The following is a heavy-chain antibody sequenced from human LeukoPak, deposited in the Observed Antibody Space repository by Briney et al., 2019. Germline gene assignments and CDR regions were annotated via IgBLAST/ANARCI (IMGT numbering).Heavy chain of an antibody. CDR2: ISGSGDST. CDR1: GFTFSTYA. J-gene: IGHJ4*02. CDR3: AKGYYDSTGYPLRPSFDY. Sequence: PGGSLRLSCAASGFTFSTYAVNWVRQAPGKGLEWVSTISGSGDSTFYADSVKGRFTNSRDNSKNTLYLQMNSLRVEDTAVYYCAKGYYDSTGYPLRPSFDYWGQGTLVTVSS. V-gene: IGHV3-23*01. D-gene: IGHD3-22*01.